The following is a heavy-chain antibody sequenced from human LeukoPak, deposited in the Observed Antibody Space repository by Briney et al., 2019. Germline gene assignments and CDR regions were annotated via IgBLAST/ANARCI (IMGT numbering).Heavy chain of an antibody. D-gene: IGHD4/OR15-4a*01. CDR1: GFTFSNYT. CDR2: ISGSDAIT. CDR3: AKGRGANSVGLLDY. V-gene: IGHV3-23*01. J-gene: IGHJ4*02. Sequence: GGSLRLSCAGSGFTFSNYTMSWVRQAPGKGLEWVSAISGSDAITYYAGSVRGRFTISRDNSKTTLYLQMNSLRAEDTAVYYCAKGRGANSVGLLDYWGQGTLVTVSS.